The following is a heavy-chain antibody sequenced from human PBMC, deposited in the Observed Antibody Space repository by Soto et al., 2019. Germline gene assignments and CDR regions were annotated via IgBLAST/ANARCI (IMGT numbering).Heavy chain of an antibody. CDR2: ISRNSGSI. J-gene: IGHJ6*03. CDR3: AKDSGAHKLSGSNISYYYYYYMAV. CDR1: GFTFDDYA. V-gene: IGHV3-9*01. Sequence: EVQLVESGGGLVQPGRSLRLSCAASGFTFDDYAMHWVRQAPGKGLEWVSGISRNSGSIGHADSVKGRFTISRDNAKNALDLQVNRLSAEDTVLNYCAKDSGAHKLSGSNISYYYYYYMAVWGKGTTVTVAS. D-gene: IGHD3-10*01.